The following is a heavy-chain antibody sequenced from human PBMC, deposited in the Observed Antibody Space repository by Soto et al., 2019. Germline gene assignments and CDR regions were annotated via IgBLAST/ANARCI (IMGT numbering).Heavy chain of an antibody. CDR2: ISGSGGST. Sequence: EVQLLESGGGLVQPGGSLRLSCAASGFTFSSYAMSWVRQAPGKGLEWVSAISGSGGSTYYADSVKGRFTISRDNSKNTLYLQMNSLRAEDTAVYYCAKGLSRGYDYVWGSYHYWGQGTLVTVSS. J-gene: IGHJ4*02. V-gene: IGHV3-23*01. CDR1: GFTFSSYA. CDR3: AKGLSRGYDYVWGSYHY. D-gene: IGHD3-16*02.